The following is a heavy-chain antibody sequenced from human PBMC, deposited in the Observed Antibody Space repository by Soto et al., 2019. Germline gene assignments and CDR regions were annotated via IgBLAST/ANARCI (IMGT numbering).Heavy chain of an antibody. J-gene: IGHJ4*02. D-gene: IGHD3-3*01. Sequence: PGGSLRLSCAASGFTFSSYAMSWVRQAPGKGLEWVSAISGSGGSTYYADSVKGRFTISRDNSKNTLYLQMNSLRAEDTAVYYCAKAFSPLDRNYDFWSGFNDYWGQGTLVTVSS. CDR1: GFTFSSYA. V-gene: IGHV3-23*01. CDR3: AKAFSPLDRNYDFWSGFNDY. CDR2: ISGSGGST.